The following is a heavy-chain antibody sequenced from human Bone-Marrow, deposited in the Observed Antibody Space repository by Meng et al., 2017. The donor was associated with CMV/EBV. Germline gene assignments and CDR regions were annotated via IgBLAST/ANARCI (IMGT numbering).Heavy chain of an antibody. D-gene: IGHD5-18*01. Sequence: SCLASGFTFSSYAMSWVRQAPGKGLEWVSAISGSGGSTYYADSVKGRFTISRDNSKNTLYLQMNSLRAEDTAVYYCAKDRSAYGYVEAGFDYWGQGTLVTVSS. CDR1: GFTFSSYA. CDR3: AKDRSAYGYVEAGFDY. V-gene: IGHV3-23*01. J-gene: IGHJ4*02. CDR2: ISGSGGST.